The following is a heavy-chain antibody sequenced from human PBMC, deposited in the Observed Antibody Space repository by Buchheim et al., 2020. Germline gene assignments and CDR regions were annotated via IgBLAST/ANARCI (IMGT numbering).Heavy chain of an antibody. CDR2: IKQDGSEK. CDR3: AGVVRGYYDASGLDY. J-gene: IGHJ4*02. CDR1: GFTFSAYW. Sequence: EVQLVESGGGLVQPGGSLRLSCAASGFTFSAYWMTWVRQAPGKGLEWVANIKQDGSEKYYVDSVKGRFTISRDNAKSSLYLQMNSLRAEDTAVYYCAGVVRGYYDASGLDYWGQGAL. D-gene: IGHD3-22*01. V-gene: IGHV3-7*01.